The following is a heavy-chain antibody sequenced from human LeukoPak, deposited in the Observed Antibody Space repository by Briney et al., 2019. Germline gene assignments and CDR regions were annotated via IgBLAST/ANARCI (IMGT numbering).Heavy chain of an antibody. J-gene: IGHJ6*03. Sequence: GGSLRLSCAASGFTLSSNYMSWVRQAPGKGLEWVSVIYSGGTTYYADSVKGRFTISRDNSKNTVYLQMNSLRAEDTAVYYCARAQYYYYMDVWGKGTTVTISS. CDR2: IYSGGTT. CDR3: ARAQYYYYMDV. V-gene: IGHV3-66*01. CDR1: GFTLSSNY.